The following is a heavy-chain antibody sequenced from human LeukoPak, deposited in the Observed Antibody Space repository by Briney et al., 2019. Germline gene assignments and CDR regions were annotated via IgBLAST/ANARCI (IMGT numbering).Heavy chain of an antibody. V-gene: IGHV3-23*01. CDR2: ISGSGGTT. D-gene: IGHD4-11*01. Sequence: VGSLRLSCAASGFTFSSYPMSWVRQAPGKGLEWVSLISGSGGTTYYADSVKGRFTISRDNSKNTLYLQLNSLRAEDTAVYYCARDRVTTTSFDYWGQGTLVTVSS. J-gene: IGHJ4*02. CDR3: ARDRVTTTSFDY. CDR1: GFTFSSYP.